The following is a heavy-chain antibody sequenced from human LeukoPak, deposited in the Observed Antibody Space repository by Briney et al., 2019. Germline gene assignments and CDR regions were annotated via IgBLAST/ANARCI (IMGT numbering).Heavy chain of an antibody. CDR2: IYHSGST. Sequence: SGTLSLTCTVSGGSIRSSNWWSRVRQPPGKGLEWIGQIYHSGSTNYNPSLKSRVTISVDKSKNQFSLKLRSVTAADTAVYYWARPLSLVYCSGGSCYGRGAWFDRWGQGTLVTVSS. J-gene: IGHJ5*02. V-gene: IGHV4-4*02. CDR3: ARPLSLVYCSGGSCYGRGAWFDR. CDR1: GGSIRSSNW. D-gene: IGHD2-15*01.